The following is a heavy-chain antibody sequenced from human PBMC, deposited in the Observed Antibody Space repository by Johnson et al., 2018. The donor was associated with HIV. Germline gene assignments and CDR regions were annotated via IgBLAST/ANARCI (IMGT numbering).Heavy chain of an antibody. J-gene: IGHJ3*02. V-gene: IGHV3-30*14. CDR2: ISYDGSNK. CDR1: GFTFSSYA. CDR3: ALVGAHDAFDI. Sequence: QVQLVESGGGVVQPGRSLRLSCAAYGFTFSSYAMHWVRQAPGKGLEWVAVISYDGSNKYYADSVKGRFTISRDNSKNTLYLQMNSLRAEDTAVYYCALVGAHDAFDIWGQGTMVTVSS. D-gene: IGHD1-26*01.